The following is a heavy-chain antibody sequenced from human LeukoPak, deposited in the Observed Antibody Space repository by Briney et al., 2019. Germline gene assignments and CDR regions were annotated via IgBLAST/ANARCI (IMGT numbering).Heavy chain of an antibody. CDR1: GFTFSSYA. V-gene: IGHV3-23*01. J-gene: IGHJ6*02. D-gene: IGHD6-13*01. CDR3: AALYSSRGDYYGMDV. Sequence: PGGSLRLSCAASGFTFSSYAMSWVRQAPGEGLEWVSAISGSGGSTYYADSVKGRFTISRDNSKNTLYLQMNSLRAEDTAVYYCAALYSSRGDYYGMDVWGQGTTVTVSS. CDR2: ISGSGGST.